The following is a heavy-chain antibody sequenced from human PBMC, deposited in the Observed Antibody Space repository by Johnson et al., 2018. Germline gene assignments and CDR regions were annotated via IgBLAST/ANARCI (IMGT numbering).Heavy chain of an antibody. J-gene: IGHJ6*03. D-gene: IGHD2-21*01. CDR3: ARDSGRGEYYMDV. Sequence: QVQLQESGPGLVKPSETLSLTCTVSGGSISSYYWSWIRQPPGKGLEWMGYIYYSGSTNYNHSLKSRVTISVDTSKNQFSLKLSSVTAADTAVYYCARDSGRGEYYMDVWGKGTTVTVSS. CDR2: IYYSGST. CDR1: GGSISSYY. V-gene: IGHV4-59*01.